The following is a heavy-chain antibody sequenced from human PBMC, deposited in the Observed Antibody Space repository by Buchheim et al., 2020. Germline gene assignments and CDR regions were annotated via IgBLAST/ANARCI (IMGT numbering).Heavy chain of an antibody. Sequence: EVQLVESGGDLVKPGESLRLSCAASEFTFTNAWMSWIRQAQGKGLEWAGRIRSSTDGGTTDYAVPVKGRFTISRDDSENTSYLQMNSLKTEDTAVYYCTTLMKSARLSSDYWGQGTL. V-gene: IGHV3-15*01. J-gene: IGHJ4*02. D-gene: IGHD6-6*01. CDR2: IRSSTDGGTT. CDR3: TTLMKSARLSSDY. CDR1: EFTFTNAW.